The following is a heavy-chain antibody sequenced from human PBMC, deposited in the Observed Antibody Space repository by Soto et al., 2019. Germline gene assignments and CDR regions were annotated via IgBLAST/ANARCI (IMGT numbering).Heavy chain of an antibody. D-gene: IGHD2-21*02. Sequence: NPSETLSLTCTVSVASRVGYNWSGSRHPPGRDLGWIGYVFYTGRANYNASLKSRVSISLDTSNYQFSLKLSSVTAADTAVYYCARDGDGRMTNNPYYYNGMDVWGPGTTVTVSS. CDR2: VFYTGRA. CDR1: VASRVGYN. V-gene: IGHV4-59*01. CDR3: ARDGDGRMTNNPYYYNGMDV. J-gene: IGHJ6*02.